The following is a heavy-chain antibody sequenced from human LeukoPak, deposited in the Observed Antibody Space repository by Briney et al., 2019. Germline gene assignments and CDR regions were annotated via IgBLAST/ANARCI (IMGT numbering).Heavy chain of an antibody. CDR2: INDNGGKT. D-gene: IGHD2-15*01. CDR1: GFTFSSYA. CDR3: VKGGPNCSGGSGYSGFDY. Sequence: GGSLRLSCSASGFTFSSYAMHWVRQAPGKGLEYVSGINDNGGKTHYGDSLKGRFTISRDNSKNTLYLQMSSLRAEDTAVYYCVKGGPNCSGGSGYSGFDYWGQGTLVTVSS. V-gene: IGHV3-64D*09. J-gene: IGHJ4*02.